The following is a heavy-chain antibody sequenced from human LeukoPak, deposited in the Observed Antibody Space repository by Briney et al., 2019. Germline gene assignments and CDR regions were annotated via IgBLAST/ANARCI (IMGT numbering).Heavy chain of an antibody. J-gene: IGHJ5*02. Sequence: ASVKVSCKASGYTLTSCDINWVRQATGQGLEWMGWMNPNSGNTGYAQKFQGRVTITRNTSISTAYMELSSLRAEDTAVYYCAKEIGRYYYDSSGYSTFDPWGQGTLVTVSS. CDR1: GYTLTSCD. CDR3: AKEIGRYYYDSSGYSTFDP. V-gene: IGHV1-8*03. CDR2: MNPNSGNT. D-gene: IGHD3-22*01.